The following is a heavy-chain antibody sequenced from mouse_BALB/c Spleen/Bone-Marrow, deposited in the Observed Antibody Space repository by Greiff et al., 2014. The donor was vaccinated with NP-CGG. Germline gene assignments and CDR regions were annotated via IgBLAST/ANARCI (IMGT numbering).Heavy chain of an antibody. CDR2: IDPANGNT. CDR3: APYYYGSSLFAY. CDR1: GFNIKDTY. J-gene: IGHJ3*01. D-gene: IGHD1-1*01. V-gene: IGHV14-3*02. Sequence: EVQVVESGAELVKPGASVKLSCTASGFNIKDTYMHWVKQRPEQGPEWIGRIDPANGNTKYDPKFQGKATITADTSSNTAYLQLSSLTSEDTAVYYCAPYYYGSSLFAYWGQGTLVTVPA.